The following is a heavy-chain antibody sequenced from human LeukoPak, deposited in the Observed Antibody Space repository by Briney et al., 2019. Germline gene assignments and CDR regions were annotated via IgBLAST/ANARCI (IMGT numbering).Heavy chain of an antibody. CDR2: ISSSGSTI. CDR3: ARPNSSSWGYYFDY. V-gene: IGHV3-11*04. CDR1: GFTFSDYY. Sequence: PGGSLRLSCAAYGFTFSDYYMSWIRQAPGKGLEWVSYISSSGSTIYYADSVKGRFTISRDNAKNSLYLQMNSLRAEDTAVYYCARPNSSSWGYYFDYWGQGTLVTVSS. D-gene: IGHD6-6*01. J-gene: IGHJ4*02.